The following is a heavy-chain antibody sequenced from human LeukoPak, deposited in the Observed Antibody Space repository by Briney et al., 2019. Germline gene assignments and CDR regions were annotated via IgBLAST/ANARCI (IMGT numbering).Heavy chain of an antibody. CDR3: ARGVNTMVRGVIITKPMSYLDY. V-gene: IGHV3-30*04. Sequence: GRSLRPSWAPDGFINSYSMHWVRQAPGKGLEWVAVISYNGSNKYYADSVKGRFTISRDNSKNTLYLQMSSLRAEDRAVYYCARGVNTMVRGVIITKPMSYLDYWGQGTLVTVSS. J-gene: IGHJ4*02. D-gene: IGHD3-10*01. CDR2: ISYNGSNK. CDR1: GFINSYS.